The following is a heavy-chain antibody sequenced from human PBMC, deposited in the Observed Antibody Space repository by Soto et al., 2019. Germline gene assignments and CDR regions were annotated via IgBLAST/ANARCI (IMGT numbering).Heavy chain of an antibody. Sequence: GSLRLSCAASGFTFSSYAMSWVREAPGKGLEWVSAISGSGGSTYYADSVKGRFTSSRDNSKNTLYLQMNSLRAEDTAVYYCARTKQYYDFWSGYYSEDNWFDPWGQGTLVTVSS. CDR2: ISGSGGST. CDR1: GFTFSSYA. V-gene: IGHV3-23*01. CDR3: ARTKQYYDFWSGYYSEDNWFDP. D-gene: IGHD3-3*01. J-gene: IGHJ5*02.